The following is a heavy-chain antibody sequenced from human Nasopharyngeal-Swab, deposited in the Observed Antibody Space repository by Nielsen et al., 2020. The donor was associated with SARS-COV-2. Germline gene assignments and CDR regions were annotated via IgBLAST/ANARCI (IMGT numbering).Heavy chain of an antibody. J-gene: IGHJ6*03. V-gene: IGHV4-59*01. D-gene: IGHD2-21*01. Sequence: SETLSLTCTASGDSISSNYWSWIRQPPGKGLEWFGSIYYSGSTNYNPSLKSRVTISVDTSKNQFSLKLSSVTAADTAVYYCARDRTQTIQRGLNYYFYYYMDVWGKGTTVTVSS. CDR1: GDSISSNY. CDR3: ARDRTQTIQRGLNYYFYYYMDV. CDR2: IYYSGST.